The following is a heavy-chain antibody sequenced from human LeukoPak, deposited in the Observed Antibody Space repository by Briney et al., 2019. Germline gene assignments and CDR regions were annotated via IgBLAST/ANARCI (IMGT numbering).Heavy chain of an antibody. D-gene: IGHD6-13*01. J-gene: IGHJ4*02. CDR2: INSSSSYT. V-gene: IGHV3-11*06. Sequence: GGSLRLSCAASGFTFSDYYMSWIRQAPGKGLEWVSYINSSSSYTNYADSVKGRFTISRDNAKNSLYLQMNSLRAEDTAVYYCARGGYSSSPDYWGQGTLVTVSS. CDR3: ARGGYSSSPDY. CDR1: GFTFSDYY.